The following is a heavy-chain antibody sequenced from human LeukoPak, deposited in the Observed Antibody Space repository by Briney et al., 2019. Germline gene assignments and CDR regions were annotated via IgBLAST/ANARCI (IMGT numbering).Heavy chain of an antibody. CDR3: ARERSYDFWSGYPLGYYYYYMDV. D-gene: IGHD3-3*01. CDR2: IIPIFGTA. J-gene: IGHJ6*03. V-gene: IGHV1-69*05. Sequence: ASVKVSCKASGGTFSSYAISWVRQAPGQGLEWMGGIIPIFGTANYAQKFQGRVTITTDESTSTAYMELSSLRSEDTAVYYCARERSYDFWSGYPLGYYYYYMDVWGKGTTVTVSS. CDR1: GGTFSSYA.